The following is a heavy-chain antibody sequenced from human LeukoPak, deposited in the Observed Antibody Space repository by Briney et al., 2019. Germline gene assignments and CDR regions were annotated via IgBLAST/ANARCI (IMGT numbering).Heavy chain of an antibody. D-gene: IGHD6-13*01. J-gene: IGHJ4*02. CDR2: ISGRDNTI. Sequence: GGSLRLSCAASGFTFSDYYMSWIRQAPGKGLEWVSYISGRDNTIYYADSVKGRFTISRDNANNSLYLQMNSLRAEDTAVYYCARDSPVGTYYFGYWGQGTLVTVSS. CDR3: ARDSPVGTYYFGY. V-gene: IGHV3-11*01. CDR1: GFTFSDYY.